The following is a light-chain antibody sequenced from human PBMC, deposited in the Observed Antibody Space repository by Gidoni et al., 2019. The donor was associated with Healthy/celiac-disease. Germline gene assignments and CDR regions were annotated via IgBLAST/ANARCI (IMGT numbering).Light chain of an antibody. CDR3: CSYAGSSTSVV. CDR1: SSDVGSYNL. J-gene: IGLJ2*01. V-gene: IGLV2-23*01. Sequence: QSALTQPASVSGSPGQSITISCTGTSSDVGSYNLVSWYQQHPGKAPKLMIYEGSKRPSGVSNRFSGSKAGNTASLTISGLQAEDEADYDCCSYAGSSTSVVFGGGTKLTV. CDR2: EGS.